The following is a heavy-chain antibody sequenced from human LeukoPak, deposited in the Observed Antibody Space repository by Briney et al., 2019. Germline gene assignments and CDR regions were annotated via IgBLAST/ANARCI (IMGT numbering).Heavy chain of an antibody. CDR1: GGSISNSSSY. J-gene: IGHJ4*02. V-gene: IGHV4-39*02. Sequence: PSETLSLTCTVSGGSISNSSSYWGWIRQPPGKGLEWIGSIYYSGSTYYNPSLKSRVTISVDTSKNQFSLKLSSVTAADTAVYYCAREGEGYSSGCLDYWGQGILVTVSS. D-gene: IGHD6-19*01. CDR2: IYYSGST. CDR3: AREGEGYSSGCLDY.